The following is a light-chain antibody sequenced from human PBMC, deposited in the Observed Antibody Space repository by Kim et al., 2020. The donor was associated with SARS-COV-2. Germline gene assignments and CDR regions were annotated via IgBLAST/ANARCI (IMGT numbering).Light chain of an antibody. CDR2: QDR. V-gene: IGLV3-1*01. Sequence: SYELTQPPSVSVSPGQTASITCSGDTLGAKYVCWYQQKPGQSPVLIIYQDRKRPSGIPERFSGSNSGNTATLTISGTQAMDEAVYYCQASEVFGRGTQLT. CDR3: QASEV. J-gene: IGLJ2*01. CDR1: TLGAKY.